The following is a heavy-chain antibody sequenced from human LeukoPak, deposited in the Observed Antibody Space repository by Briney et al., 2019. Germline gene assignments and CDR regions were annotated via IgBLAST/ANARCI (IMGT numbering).Heavy chain of an antibody. Sequence: PSETLSLTCTVSGGSISSYYWSWIRQPPGKGLEWVGYIYYTGTTNYNPSLKSRVTISLDTSKNQFSLKLSSVTAADTAVYYCARSITMVRGVIIGPYYYYMDVWGKGTTVTVSS. D-gene: IGHD3-10*01. CDR2: IYYTGTT. CDR3: ARSITMVRGVIIGPYYYYMDV. CDR1: GGSISSYY. J-gene: IGHJ6*03. V-gene: IGHV4-59*12.